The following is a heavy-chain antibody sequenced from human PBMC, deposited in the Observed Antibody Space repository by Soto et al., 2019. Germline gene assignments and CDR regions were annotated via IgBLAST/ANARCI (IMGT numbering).Heavy chain of an antibody. D-gene: IGHD5-12*01. Sequence: ASVKVSCKASGYTFTGYYMHWVRQAPGQGLEWMGWINPNSGGTNYAQKFQGWVTMTRDTSISTAYMELSRLRSDDTAVYYCARDSRLLVATIDNNDAFDIWGQGTMVTVSS. CDR2: INPNSGGT. CDR3: ARDSRLLVATIDNNDAFDI. CDR1: GYTFTGYY. J-gene: IGHJ3*02. V-gene: IGHV1-2*04.